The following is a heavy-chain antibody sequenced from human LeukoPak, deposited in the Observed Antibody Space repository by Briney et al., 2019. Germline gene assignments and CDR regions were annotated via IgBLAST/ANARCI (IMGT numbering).Heavy chain of an antibody. J-gene: IGHJ5*02. Sequence: GGSLRLSCAASGFSFSDDYMDWVRQAPGKGLEWVGRTRNKANSYTTEYAASVKGRFTNSRDDSKDSLYLQMNSLKTEDTAVYYCTRGTIANYMGSWGQGTLVTVSS. CDR2: TRNKANSYTT. V-gene: IGHV3-72*01. CDR3: TRGTIANYMGS. CDR1: GFSFSDDY. D-gene: IGHD4/OR15-4a*01.